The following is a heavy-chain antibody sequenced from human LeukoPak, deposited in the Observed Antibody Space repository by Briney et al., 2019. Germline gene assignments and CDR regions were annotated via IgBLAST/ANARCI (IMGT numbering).Heavy chain of an antibody. CDR3: ARGVATGGSFDY. CDR2: INPSGGST. D-gene: IGHD5-12*01. Sequence: ASVKVSCKASGYTFTNYYMHWVRQAPGQGLEWMGIINPSGGSTTYAQKFQGRVTMTRDTSTSTVYMELSSLRSEDTAVYYCARGVATGGSFDYWGQGTLVTVSS. V-gene: IGHV1-46*01. J-gene: IGHJ4*02. CDR1: GYTFTNYY.